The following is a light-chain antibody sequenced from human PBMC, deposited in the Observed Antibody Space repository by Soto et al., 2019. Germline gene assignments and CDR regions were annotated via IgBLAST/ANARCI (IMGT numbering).Light chain of an antibody. CDR1: QSVRNSY. Sequence: EIVLTQSPGTLSLSPGERATLSCRASQSVRNSYLAWYQQQPGQAPRLLLYGASSRATGIPERFSGSGSGTNFTLIISSLEHEDFAVYYCQQYGSSPLTFGGGTKVEIK. CDR2: GAS. V-gene: IGKV3-20*01. J-gene: IGKJ4*01. CDR3: QQYGSSPLT.